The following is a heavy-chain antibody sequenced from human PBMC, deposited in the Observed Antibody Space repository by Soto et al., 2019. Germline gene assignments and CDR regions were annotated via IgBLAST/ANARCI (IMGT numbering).Heavy chain of an antibody. CDR3: ARDGGYSSSWYGPLGEYGMDV. Sequence: SETLSLTCTVSGGSISSYYWSWIRQPPGKGLEWIGYIYYSGSTNYNPSLKSRVTISVDTSKNQFSLKLSSVTAADTAVYHCARDGGYSSSWYGPLGEYGMDVWGQGTTVTVSS. CDR1: GGSISSYY. V-gene: IGHV4-59*01. CDR2: IYYSGST. J-gene: IGHJ6*02. D-gene: IGHD6-13*01.